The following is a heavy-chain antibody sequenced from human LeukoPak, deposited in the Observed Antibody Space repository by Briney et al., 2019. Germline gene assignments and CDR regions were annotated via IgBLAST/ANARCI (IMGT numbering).Heavy chain of an antibody. J-gene: IGHJ4*02. V-gene: IGHV4-30-2*01. CDR1: GGSISSGGYY. CDR3: ARFGGYSYGFDY. Sequence: PSETLSLSCTVSGGSISSGGYYWSWIRQPPGKGLEWIGYIYHSGSTYYNPSLKSRITISVDRSKNQFSLKLSSVTAADTAVYYCARFGGYSYGFDYWGQGTLVTVSS. D-gene: IGHD5-18*01. CDR2: IYHSGST.